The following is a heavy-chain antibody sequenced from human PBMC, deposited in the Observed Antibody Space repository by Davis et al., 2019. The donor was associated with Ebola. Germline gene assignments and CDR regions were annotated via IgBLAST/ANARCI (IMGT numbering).Heavy chain of an antibody. Sequence: AASVKVSCKASGYTFSVYSIYWVRQAPGQGLEWMGSINGGNGETKYSQKFQGRVIMTRDTSANMVYMELTSLRPEDTAVYYCARASGGLGKYGGSVGPWGQGTLVTVSS. V-gene: IGHV1-3*01. CDR1: GYTFSVYS. CDR3: ARASGGLGKYGGSVGP. CDR2: INGGNGET. J-gene: IGHJ5*02. D-gene: IGHD3-16*01.